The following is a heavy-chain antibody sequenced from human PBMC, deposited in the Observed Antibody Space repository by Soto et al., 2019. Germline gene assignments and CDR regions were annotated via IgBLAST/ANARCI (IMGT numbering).Heavy chain of an antibody. D-gene: IGHD7-27*01. Sequence: QVQLQESGPGLVKPSETLSLSCTVSGVSLSSSGHWWNWVRQHPGKGLEWIGYIDYSGPTHYNPSLKKRVVMSIEPSKTQFSLNVNSVTAAATARYFCSLGMFMDVWGRGTTVTVSS. CDR3: SLGMFMDV. CDR2: IDYSGPT. V-gene: IGHV4-31*03. CDR1: GVSLSSSGHW. J-gene: IGHJ6*03.